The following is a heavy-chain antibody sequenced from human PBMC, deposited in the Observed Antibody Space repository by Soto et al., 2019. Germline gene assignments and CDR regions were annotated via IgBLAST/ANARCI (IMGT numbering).Heavy chain of an antibody. CDR1: GGSISRDY. Sequence: PSETLSLTCTVSGGSISRDYWSWIRQPPGKGLEWIGYIYYSGSTNYNPSLKSRVTISVDTSKNQFSLKLSSVTAADTAVYYCARALAYCGGDCSYYYYGMDVWGQGTTVTVSS. CDR3: ARALAYCGGDCSYYYYGMDV. V-gene: IGHV4-59*01. CDR2: IYYSGST. J-gene: IGHJ6*02. D-gene: IGHD2-21*02.